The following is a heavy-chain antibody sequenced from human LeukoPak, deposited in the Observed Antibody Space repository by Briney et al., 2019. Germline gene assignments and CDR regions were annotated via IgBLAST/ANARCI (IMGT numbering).Heavy chain of an antibody. CDR1: GGSIRSYF. Sequence: SETLSLTCTVSGGSIRSYFWSWIRQPPGKGLEWIGYVYYSGSTNYNPSLKSRVTISVDTSKKQFSLKLSSVTAPDTAVYYCARRPDGTSHFDYWGKGTLVTVSS. J-gene: IGHJ4*02. D-gene: IGHD6-6*01. CDR3: ARRPDGTSHFDY. V-gene: IGHV4-59*08. CDR2: VYYSGST.